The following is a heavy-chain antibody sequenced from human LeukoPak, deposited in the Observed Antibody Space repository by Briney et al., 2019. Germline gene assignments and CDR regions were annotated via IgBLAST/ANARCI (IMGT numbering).Heavy chain of an antibody. CDR3: AGADDYGDYNHYFDC. D-gene: IGHD4-17*01. CDR1: GGSISSYY. Sequence: SETLCLTCTVSGGSISSYYWSWVRQPPGKGLECIWYIYYSGGTTYNTSLKSRVTISVDTSTKQSSLILTSVAAAVTSVYSFAGADDYGDYNHYFDCRGQRTLVTVSS. V-gene: IGHV4-59*01. J-gene: IGHJ4*02. CDR2: IYYSGGT.